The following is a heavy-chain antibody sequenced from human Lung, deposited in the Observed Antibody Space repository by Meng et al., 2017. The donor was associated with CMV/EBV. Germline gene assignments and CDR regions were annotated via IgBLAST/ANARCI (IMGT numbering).Heavy chain of an antibody. D-gene: IGHD6-6*01. Sequence: SXAASGFTFSSYAMSWVRQAPGKGLEWVSVIYSGGSSTYYADSVKGRFTISRDNSKNTLYLQMNSLRAEDTAVYYCAKVGQGYSSSSDYYYGMDVWGQGTTVXVSS. CDR2: IYSGGSST. CDR1: GFTFSSYA. CDR3: AKVGQGYSSSSDYYYGMDV. V-gene: IGHV3-23*03. J-gene: IGHJ6*02.